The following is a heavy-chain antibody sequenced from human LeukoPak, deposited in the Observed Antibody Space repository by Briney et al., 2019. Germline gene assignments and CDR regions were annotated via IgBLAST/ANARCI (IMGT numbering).Heavy chain of an antibody. J-gene: IGHJ4*02. CDR1: GFNFSTYT. Sequence: PGGSLRLSCAASGFNFSTYTMNWVRQAPGKGLEWVSSISSSDDYINYADSVKGRFAHSRDNAKNSLYLQINSLSAEDTAVYYCARGSAYSSGWYSDYWGQGTLVTVSS. CDR3: ARGSAYSSGWYSDY. D-gene: IGHD6-19*01. V-gene: IGHV3-21*01. CDR2: ISSSDDYI.